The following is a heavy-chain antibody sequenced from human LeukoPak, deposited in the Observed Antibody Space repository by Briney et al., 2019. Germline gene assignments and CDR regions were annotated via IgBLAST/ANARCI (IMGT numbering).Heavy chain of an antibody. CDR1: GYTFTSYD. CDR2: MNPNRGNT. D-gene: IGHD3-22*01. Sequence: ASVKVSCKASGYTFTSYDINWVRQATGQGLEWMGWMNPNRGNTGYAQKFQGGVTMTRNTSISTAYMELSSLRSEDTSVYYCARRNRSGYYYIDYWGQGTLVTVSS. J-gene: IGHJ4*02. CDR3: ARRNRSGYYYIDY. V-gene: IGHV1-8*01.